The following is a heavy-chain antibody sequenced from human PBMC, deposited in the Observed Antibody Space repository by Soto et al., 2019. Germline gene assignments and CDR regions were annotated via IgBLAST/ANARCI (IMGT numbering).Heavy chain of an antibody. CDR1: GFTFSSYA. D-gene: IGHD2-15*01. V-gene: IGHV3-64*01. CDR3: ARGVVVVTATYGMDV. Sequence: EVQLVESGGGLVQPGGSLRLSCAASGFTFSSYAMHWVRQAPGKGLEYVSAISSNGGSTYYANSVKGRFTISRDNSKNTLYLQMGSLRAEDMAVYYCARGVVVVTATYGMDVWGQGTMVTVSS. CDR2: ISSNGGST. J-gene: IGHJ6*02.